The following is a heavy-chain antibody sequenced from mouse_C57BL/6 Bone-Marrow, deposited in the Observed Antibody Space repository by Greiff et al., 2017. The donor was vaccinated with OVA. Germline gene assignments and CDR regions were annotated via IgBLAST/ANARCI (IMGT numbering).Heavy chain of an antibody. CDR1: GYTFTSYW. V-gene: IGHV1-55*01. CDR3: ARPIYYGSSFSSYWYFDV. D-gene: IGHD1-1*01. Sequence: QVQLKQPGAELVKPGASVKMSCKASGYTFTSYWITWVKQRPGQGLEWIGDIYPGSGSTNYNEKFKSKATLTVDTSSSTAYMQLSSLTSEDSAVYYCARPIYYGSSFSSYWYFDVWGTGTTVTVSS. CDR2: IYPGSGST. J-gene: IGHJ1*03.